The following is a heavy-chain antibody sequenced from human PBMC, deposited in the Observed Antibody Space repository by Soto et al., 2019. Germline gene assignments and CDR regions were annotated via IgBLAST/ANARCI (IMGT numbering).Heavy chain of an antibody. Sequence: QVQLVQSGAEVKKPGSSVKVSCKASGGTFSSYTISWVRQAPGQGLEWMGRIIPILGIANYAQKFQGRVTITADRSTSTAYLAPGSLISDYTSVYYCASLMRSRYYYALDVWGQGTTVTVSS. J-gene: IGHJ6*02. CDR2: IIPILGIA. CDR1: GGTFSSYT. CDR3: ASLMRSRYYYALDV. V-gene: IGHV1-69*02.